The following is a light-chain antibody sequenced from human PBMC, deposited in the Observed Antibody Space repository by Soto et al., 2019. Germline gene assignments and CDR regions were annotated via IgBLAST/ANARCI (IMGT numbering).Light chain of an antibody. Sequence: QSALTQPASVSGSPGQSISISCTGTSSDVGGYNFVSWYQQHPGKAPKVMLYEVRKRPSGVPDRFSGSKSGNTASLTVYGLQADDEADYYCTSYAGGNILVFGGGTKVTVL. J-gene: IGLJ2*01. CDR3: TSYAGGNILV. CDR1: SSDVGGYNF. V-gene: IGLV2-8*01. CDR2: EVR.